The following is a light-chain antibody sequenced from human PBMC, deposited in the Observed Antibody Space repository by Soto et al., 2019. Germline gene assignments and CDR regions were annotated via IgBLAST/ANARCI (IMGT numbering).Light chain of an antibody. CDR2: EVN. J-gene: IGLJ3*02. CDR3: CSHVGGSSPQLV. V-gene: IGLV2-23*02. CDR1: SNDVGGYNL. Sequence: QSVLTQPASVSGSPGQSITISCTGTSNDVGGYNLVSWFQQHPGKAPKLMISEVNKRPSGVSNRFSGSKSANTASLTISGLQAEDEADYYCCSHVGGSSPQLVFGGGTKLTVL.